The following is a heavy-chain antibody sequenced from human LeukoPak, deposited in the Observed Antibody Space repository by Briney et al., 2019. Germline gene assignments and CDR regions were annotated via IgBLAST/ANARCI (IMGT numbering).Heavy chain of an antibody. J-gene: IGHJ4*02. CDR2: INPGGGGT. D-gene: IGHD1-7*01. CDR3: GRETTRTGFYYFDY. CDR1: GYTFTRYS. Sequence: ASVKVSCKXSGYTFTRYSMHWVRQAPRQGLEWMGIINPGGGGTSYAQNFQDRVTMTRDTSTSTVYMELSSLRSEDTAVYYCGRETTRTGFYYFDYWGQGTLVTVSS. V-gene: IGHV1-46*01.